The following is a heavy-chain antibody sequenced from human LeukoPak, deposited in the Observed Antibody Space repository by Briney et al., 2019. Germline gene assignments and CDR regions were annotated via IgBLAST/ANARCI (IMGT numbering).Heavy chain of an antibody. J-gene: IGHJ4*02. D-gene: IGHD6-19*01. CDR2: FDPEDGET. Sequence: GASVKVSCKVSGYTLTELSMHWVRQAPGKGLEWMGGFDPEDGETIYAQKFQGRVTMTEDTSTDTAYMELSSLRSEDTAVYCCATYGYSSGWYYFDYWGQGTLVTVSS. V-gene: IGHV1-24*01. CDR1: GYTLTELS. CDR3: ATYGYSSGWYYFDY.